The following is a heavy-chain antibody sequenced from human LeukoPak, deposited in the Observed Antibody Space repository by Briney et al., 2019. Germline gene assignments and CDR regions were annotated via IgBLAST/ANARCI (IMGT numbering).Heavy chain of an antibody. Sequence: GGSLRLSCSASGFTFSNYWMTWVRQSPGKGLEWVAIIKHDGSDKYCVDSVKGRFTISRDNAKNSLYLQMSSLRAEDTAVYYCARGGHRQEEFWGQGTLVTVSS. D-gene: IGHD3-10*01. J-gene: IGHJ4*02. CDR2: IKHDGSDK. V-gene: IGHV3-7*01. CDR1: GFTFSNYW. CDR3: ARGGHRQEEF.